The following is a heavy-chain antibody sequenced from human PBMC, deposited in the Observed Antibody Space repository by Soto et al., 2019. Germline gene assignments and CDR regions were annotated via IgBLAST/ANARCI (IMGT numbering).Heavy chain of an antibody. CDR3: ANVYVEYSTPGYFDY. D-gene: IGHD5-18*01. CDR1: GFTFSSYG. Sequence: QVQLVESGGGVVQPGRSLRLSCAASGFTFSSYGMHWVRQAPVKGLEWVAVISYDGSNKYYADSVKGRFTISRDNSKNTVYLQMNSLRAEDTAVYYCANVYVEYSTPGYFDYWGQGTLVTVSS. CDR2: ISYDGSNK. V-gene: IGHV3-30*18. J-gene: IGHJ4*02.